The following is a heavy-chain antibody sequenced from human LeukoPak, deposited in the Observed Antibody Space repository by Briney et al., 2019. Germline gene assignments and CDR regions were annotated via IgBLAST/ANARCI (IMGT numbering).Heavy chain of an antibody. CDR2: ISGSGGST. Sequence: GGSLRLSCAASGFTFSDYYMSWIRQAPGKGLEWVSAISGSGGSTYYADSVKGRFTISRDNSKNTLYLQMNSLRAEDTAVYYCAKDRIQLWLGTFDYWGQGTLVTVSS. CDR1: GFTFSDYY. V-gene: IGHV3-23*01. CDR3: AKDRIQLWLGTFDY. J-gene: IGHJ4*02. D-gene: IGHD5-18*01.